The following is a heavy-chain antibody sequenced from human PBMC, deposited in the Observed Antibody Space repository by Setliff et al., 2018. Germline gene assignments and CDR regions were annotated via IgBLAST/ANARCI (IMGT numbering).Heavy chain of an antibody. J-gene: IGHJ6*03. CDR2: IYYSGST. CDR1: GGPVTRTTTF. CDR3: ARLGGSSGSGGFYYYYYYMDV. V-gene: IGHV4-39*01. Sequence: SETLSLTCTVSGGPVTRTTTFWGWVRQTPGKGLEWIGSIYYSGSTYYTPSLKSRVTISVDTSRNQFSLKLSSVTAADTAVYYCARLGGSSGSGGFYYYYYYMDVWGKGTTVTVSS. D-gene: IGHD3-16*01.